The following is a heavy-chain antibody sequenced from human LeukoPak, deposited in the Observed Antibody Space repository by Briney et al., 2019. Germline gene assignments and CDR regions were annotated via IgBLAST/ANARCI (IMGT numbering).Heavy chain of an antibody. V-gene: IGHV3-48*01. CDR1: GFTFSSYS. J-gene: IGHJ4*02. D-gene: IGHD3-10*01. CDR2: ISSSSSSI. Sequence: GGSLRLSCAASGFTFSSYSMNWVRQAPGKGLEWVSYISSSSSSIYYADSVKGRFTISRDNAKNSLYLQMNSLRAEDTAVYYCAKDSSHYYGSGSSDYWGQGTLVTVSS. CDR3: AKDSSHYYGSGSSDY.